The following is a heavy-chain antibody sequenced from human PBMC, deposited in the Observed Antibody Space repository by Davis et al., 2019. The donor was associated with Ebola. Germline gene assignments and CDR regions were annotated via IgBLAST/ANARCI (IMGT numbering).Heavy chain of an antibody. D-gene: IGHD6-13*01. Sequence: SETLSLTCAVYGGSFSGYYWSWIRQPPGKGLEWIGEINHSGSTNYNPSLKSRVTISVDTSKNQFSLKLSSVTAADTAVYYCARRAGYSSSWRANYYYDGMDVWGQGTTVTVSS. CDR1: GGSFSGYY. CDR2: INHSGST. J-gene: IGHJ6*02. V-gene: IGHV4-34*01. CDR3: ARRAGYSSSWRANYYYDGMDV.